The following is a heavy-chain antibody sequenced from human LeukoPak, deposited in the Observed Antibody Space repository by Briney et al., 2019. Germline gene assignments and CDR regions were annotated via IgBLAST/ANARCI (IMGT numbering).Heavy chain of an antibody. CDR1: GGSFSGYY. Sequence: SETLSLTCAVYGGSFSGYYWSWIRQPPGKGLEWIGEINHSGSTNYNPSLKSRVTISVDTSKNQFSLRLSSVTAADTAVYYCARVLEGSSGQRWYFDLWGRGILVTVSS. CDR3: ARVLEGSSGQRWYFDL. D-gene: IGHD6-19*01. J-gene: IGHJ2*01. V-gene: IGHV4-34*01. CDR2: INHSGST.